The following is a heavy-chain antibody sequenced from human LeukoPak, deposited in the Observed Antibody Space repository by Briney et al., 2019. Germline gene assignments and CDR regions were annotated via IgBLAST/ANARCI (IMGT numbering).Heavy chain of an antibody. D-gene: IGHD1-1*01. Sequence: GGSLRLSCATSGFSFTDAWMNWVRQVPGKGLEWVGRIKSKADSGTRDFAAPVKGRFSISRDDSKKTFYLQMNGLKTEDTVVYYCSAGTGRSDFDYWGQGTLVTVSS. CDR1: GFSFTDAW. J-gene: IGHJ4*02. V-gene: IGHV3-15*01. CDR3: SAGTGRSDFDY. CDR2: IKSKADSGTR.